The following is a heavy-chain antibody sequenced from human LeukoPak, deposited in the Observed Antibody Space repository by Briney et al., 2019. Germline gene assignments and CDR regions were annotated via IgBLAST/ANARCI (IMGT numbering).Heavy chain of an antibody. CDR2: ISWNSGSI. V-gene: IGHV3-9*01. CDR1: GFTFSSYA. CDR3: AKDLTPGYSGYDLDY. Sequence: GGSLRLSCAASGFTFSSYAMHWVRQAPGKGLEWVSGISWNSGSIGYADSVKGRFTISRDNAKNSLYLQMNSLRAEDTALYYCAKDLTPGYSGYDLDYWGQGALVTVSS. J-gene: IGHJ4*02. D-gene: IGHD5-12*01.